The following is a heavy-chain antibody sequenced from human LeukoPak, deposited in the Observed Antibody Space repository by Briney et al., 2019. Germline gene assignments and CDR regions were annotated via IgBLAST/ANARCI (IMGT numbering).Heavy chain of an antibody. V-gene: IGHV1-69*05. CDR1: GGTFSSYA. CDR2: IIPIFGTA. J-gene: IGHJ5*02. D-gene: IGHD4-17*01. CDR3: ARYPDYGDYWFDP. Sequence: GSSVKVSCKASGGTFSSYAISWVRQAPGQGLEWVGGIIPIFGTANYAQKFQGRVTTTTDESTSTAYMELSSLRSEDTAVYYWARYPDYGDYWFDPWGQGTLVTVSS.